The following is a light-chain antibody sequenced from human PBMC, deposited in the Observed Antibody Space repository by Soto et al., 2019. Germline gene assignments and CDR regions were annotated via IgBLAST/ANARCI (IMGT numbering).Light chain of an antibody. CDR2: SNN. CDR1: SSNIGRNA. J-gene: IGLJ1*01. Sequence: QSVLTQPPSASGTPGQRVTISCSGSSSNIGRNAVNWYHQLPGTAPKLLIYSNNQRPSGVPDRFSGSKSGTSASLAISGLQSEDEADYYCAAWDASLNGYVFGSGTKVTVL. CDR3: AAWDASLNGYV. V-gene: IGLV1-44*01.